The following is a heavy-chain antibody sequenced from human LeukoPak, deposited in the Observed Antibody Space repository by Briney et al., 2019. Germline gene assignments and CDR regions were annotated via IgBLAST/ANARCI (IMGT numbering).Heavy chain of an antibody. J-gene: IGHJ4*02. CDR2: IKQDGREK. Sequence: GGPLRLSCAASGFTFSRYWMSWVRQATGKGLEWVANIKQDGREKHSVASVKVRFTMSRDNAKNSLYLQMNSLRAEDTAVYYCAREITGTFDYWGQGTLVTVSS. V-gene: IGHV3-7*01. D-gene: IGHD1-7*01. CDR1: GFTFSRYW. CDR3: AREITGTFDY.